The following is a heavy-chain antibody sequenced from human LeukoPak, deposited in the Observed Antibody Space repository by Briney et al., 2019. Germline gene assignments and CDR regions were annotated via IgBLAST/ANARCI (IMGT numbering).Heavy chain of an antibody. Sequence: GGSPRLSCAASGFTFDDYAMHWVRQAPGKGLEWVSGISWNSGSIGYADSVKGRFTISRDNAKNSLYLQMNSLRAEDMALYYCAARGYCSGGSCSRPFDYWGQGTLVTVSS. CDR3: AARGYCSGGSCSRPFDY. D-gene: IGHD2-15*01. V-gene: IGHV3-9*03. CDR2: ISWNSGSI. J-gene: IGHJ4*02. CDR1: GFTFDDYA.